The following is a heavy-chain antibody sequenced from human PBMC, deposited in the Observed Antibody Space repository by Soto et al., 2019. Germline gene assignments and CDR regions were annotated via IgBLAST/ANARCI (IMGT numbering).Heavy chain of an antibody. CDR2: ISGSGSGT. D-gene: IGHD3-10*01. CDR1: GFTFSSYA. V-gene: IGHV3-23*01. CDR3: AKDVTMVRGELFEY. J-gene: IGHJ4*02. Sequence: EVQLLESGGGLVQPGGSLRLSCAASGFTFSSYAMSWVRQAPGKGLEWVSGISGSGSGTYYADSVKGRFTISRDNSKNTFYLQMNSLRAEDTAVYYCAKDVTMVRGELFEYWGQGTLVTVSS.